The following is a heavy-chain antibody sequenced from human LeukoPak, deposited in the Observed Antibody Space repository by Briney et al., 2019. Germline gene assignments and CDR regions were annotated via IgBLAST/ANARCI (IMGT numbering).Heavy chain of an antibody. CDR1: GFTFSSYS. Sequence: GGSLRLSCAASGFTFSSYSMHWVRQAPGKGLEWVSSISDSSSYIYYADSVKGRFTIFRDNAKNSLYLRMNSLRVEDTAMYYCASPALGQVTMKPWGQGTLVTVSS. CDR3: ASPALGQVTMKP. CDR2: ISDSSSYI. J-gene: IGHJ5*02. V-gene: IGHV3-21*01. D-gene: IGHD3-22*01.